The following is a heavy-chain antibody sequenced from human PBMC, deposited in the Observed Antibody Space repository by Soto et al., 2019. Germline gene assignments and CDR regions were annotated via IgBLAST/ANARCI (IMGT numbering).Heavy chain of an antibody. D-gene: IGHD5-18*01. J-gene: IGHJ4*02. CDR1: GFTFSSYA. CDR2: ISGSGGST. Sequence: GGSLRCSCAASGFTFSSYAMSWVRQAPGKGLEWVSAISGSGGSTYYADSVKGRFTISRDNSKNTLYLQMNSLRAEDTAVYYCAKVWGYSYGFYYWGQGTLVTVSS. CDR3: AKVWGYSYGFYY. V-gene: IGHV3-23*01.